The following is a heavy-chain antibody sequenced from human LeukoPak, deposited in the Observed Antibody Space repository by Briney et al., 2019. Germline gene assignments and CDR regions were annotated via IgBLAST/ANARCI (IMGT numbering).Heavy chain of an antibody. CDR3: ARFYGAGTAGFDY. CDR1: GGSISSGGYY. V-gene: IGHV4-31*03. D-gene: IGHD6-13*01. J-gene: IGHJ4*02. CDR2: IYYSGST. Sequence: SETLFLTCTVSGGSISSGGYYWSWIRQHPGKGLEWIGYIYYSGSTYYNPSLKSRVTISVDTSKNQFSLKLSSVTAADTAVYYCARFYGAGTAGFDYWGQGTLVTVSS.